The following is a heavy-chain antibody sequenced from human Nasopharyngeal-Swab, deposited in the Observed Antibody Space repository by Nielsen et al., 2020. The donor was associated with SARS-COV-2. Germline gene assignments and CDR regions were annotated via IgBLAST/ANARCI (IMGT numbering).Heavy chain of an antibody. CDR2: MNPNSGNT. CDR1: GHTFTSYD. V-gene: IGHV1-8*01. J-gene: IGHJ6*02. D-gene: IGHD3-9*01. CDR3: ARGGSRGLRYFDWLLYSDYYYGMDV. Sequence: ASVKVSCKASGHTFTSYDINWVRQATGQGLEWMGWMNPNSGNTGYAQKFQGRVTMTRNTSISTAYMELSSLRSEDTAVYYCARGGSRGLRYFDWLLYSDYYYGMDVWGQGTTVTVSS.